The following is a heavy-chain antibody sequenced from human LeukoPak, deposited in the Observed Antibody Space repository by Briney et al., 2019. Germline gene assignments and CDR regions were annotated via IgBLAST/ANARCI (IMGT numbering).Heavy chain of an antibody. V-gene: IGHV3-74*01. CDR1: GFTFSSYW. CDR2: INSDGSST. Sequence: GGSLRLSCAASGFTFSSYWMHWVRHAPGKGLVWVSRINSDGSSTSYADSVKGRFTISRDNAKNTLYLQMNSLRAEDTAVYYCARANYDYVWGSYRSYYFDYWGQGTLVTVSS. D-gene: IGHD3-16*02. CDR3: ARANYDYVWGSYRSYYFDY. J-gene: IGHJ4*02.